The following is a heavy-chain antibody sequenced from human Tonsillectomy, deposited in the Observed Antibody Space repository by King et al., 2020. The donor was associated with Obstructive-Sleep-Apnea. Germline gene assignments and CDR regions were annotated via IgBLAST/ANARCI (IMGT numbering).Heavy chain of an antibody. CDR1: GYSFTSYW. V-gene: IGHV5-10-1*01. Sequence: QLVQSGAEVKKPGESLRISCKGSGYSFTSYWISWVRQMPGKGLEWMGRIDPSDSYTNYSPSFQGHVTISTDKSSSTAYLQWISLKASDTAMYYCARHSNAYKLDDYWGQGTLVTVPS. D-gene: IGHD5-18*01. CDR2: IDPSDSYT. J-gene: IGHJ4*02. CDR3: ARHSNAYKLDDY.